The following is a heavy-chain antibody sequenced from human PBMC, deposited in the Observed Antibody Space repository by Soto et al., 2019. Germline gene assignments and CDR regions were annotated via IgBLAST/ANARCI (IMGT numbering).Heavy chain of an antibody. D-gene: IGHD2-8*01. CDR3: ARSPESNIVLMVYASSDY. Sequence: QVQLVQSGAEVKKPGASVKVSCKASGYTFTSYGISWVRQAPGQGLEWMGWISAYNGNTNYAQKLQGRVTMTTDTSTSTAYMELRSLRSDDTAVYYCARSPESNIVLMVYASSDYWGQGTLVTVSS. CDR1: GYTFTSYG. V-gene: IGHV1-18*01. CDR2: ISAYNGNT. J-gene: IGHJ4*02.